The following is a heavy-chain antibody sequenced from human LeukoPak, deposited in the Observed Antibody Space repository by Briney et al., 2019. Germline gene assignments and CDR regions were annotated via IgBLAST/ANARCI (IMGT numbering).Heavy chain of an antibody. J-gene: IGHJ4*02. CDR2: VDHSGST. CDR1: GVSISSNNW. V-gene: IGHV4-4*02. CDR3: ARVSYDTSRSFAH. D-gene: IGHD3-22*01. Sequence: PSGTLSLTCAVSGVSISSNNWWSWVRQPPGKGLEWIGEVDHSGSTNYNPSLKSRVTISVDKSKNQFSLRLSSVTAADTAVYYCARVSYDTSRSFAHWGQGTLVTVSS.